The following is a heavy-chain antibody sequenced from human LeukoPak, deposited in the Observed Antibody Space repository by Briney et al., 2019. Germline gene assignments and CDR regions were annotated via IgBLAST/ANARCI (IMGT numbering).Heavy chain of an antibody. CDR2: ISGSGGST. Sequence: GGSLRLSCAASGFTFSSYAMSWVRQAPGKGREWVSAISGSGGSTYYADSVKGRFTISRDNSKNTLYLQMNSLRAEDTAVYYCAKGSDYYDSSGYYLGWGQGTLVTVST. CDR1: GFTFSSYA. J-gene: IGHJ4*02. V-gene: IGHV3-23*01. D-gene: IGHD3-22*01. CDR3: AKGSDYYDSSGYYLG.